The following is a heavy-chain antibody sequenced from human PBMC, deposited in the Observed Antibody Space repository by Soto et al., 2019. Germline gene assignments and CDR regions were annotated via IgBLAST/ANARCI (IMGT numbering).Heavy chain of an antibody. J-gene: IGHJ6*02. CDR3: ARLSRDGYNYYYYYYGMDV. D-gene: IGHD1-1*01. CDR2: IYYSGST. Sequence: SETLSLTCTVSGGSISSYYWSWIRQPPGKGLEWIGYIYYSGSTNYNPSLKSRVTISVDTSKNQFSLKLSSVTAADTAVYYCARLSRDGYNYYYYYYGMDVWGQGTTVTSP. V-gene: IGHV4-59*01. CDR1: GGSISSYY.